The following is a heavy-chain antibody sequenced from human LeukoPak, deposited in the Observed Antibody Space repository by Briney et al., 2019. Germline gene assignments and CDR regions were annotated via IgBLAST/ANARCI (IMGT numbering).Heavy chain of an antibody. CDR2: ISWNSGSI. V-gene: IGHV3-9*01. Sequence: PGRSLRLSCAASGFTFDDYAMHWVRQAPGKGLEWVSGISWNSGSIGYVDSVKGRFTISRDNAKNSLYLQMNSLRAEDTALYYCALAVAGARFDYWGQGTLVTVSS. J-gene: IGHJ4*02. CDR1: GFTFDDYA. CDR3: ALAVAGARFDY. D-gene: IGHD6-19*01.